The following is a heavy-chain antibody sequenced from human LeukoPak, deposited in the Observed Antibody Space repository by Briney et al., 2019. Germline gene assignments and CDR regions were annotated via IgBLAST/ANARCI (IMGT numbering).Heavy chain of an antibody. J-gene: IGHJ4*02. D-gene: IGHD5-24*01. CDR2: ISGSGGST. CDR1: GFTFSSYA. V-gene: IGHV3-23*01. CDR3: AKPTNRDGYNYFDY. Sequence: PGGSLRLSCAASGFTFSSYAMRWVRQAPGKGLEWVSAISGSGGSTYYADSVKGRFTISRDNSKNTLYLQMNSLRAEDTAVYYCAKPTNRDGYNYFDYWGQGTLVTVSS.